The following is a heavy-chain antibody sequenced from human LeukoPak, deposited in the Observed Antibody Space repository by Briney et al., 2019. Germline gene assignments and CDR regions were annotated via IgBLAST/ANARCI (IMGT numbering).Heavy chain of an antibody. V-gene: IGHV3-30*02. CDR3: ARQDYGDYGYYYYGMDV. J-gene: IGHJ6*02. Sequence: GGSLRLSCIGSTFTFSDYGMHWVRQAPGKGLEWVAFIRYDGTKTYYADSAKGRFTISRDNAKNSLYLQMNSLRAEDTAVYYCARQDYGDYGYYYYGMDVWGQGTTVTVSS. CDR1: TFTFSDYG. CDR2: IRYDGTKT. D-gene: IGHD4-17*01.